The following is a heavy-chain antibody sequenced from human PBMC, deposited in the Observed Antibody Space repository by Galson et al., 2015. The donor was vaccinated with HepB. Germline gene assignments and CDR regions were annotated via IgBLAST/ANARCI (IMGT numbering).Heavy chain of an antibody. CDR1: GFTFSHYG. Sequence: SLRLSCAASGFTFSHYGMSWVRQAPGKGLDWVSGINGSGRRSFYADSVKGRFTISRDNSKNTVFLQLNSLKVDDAAVYFCVRGISSDYFEDWGRGTLVIVSS. J-gene: IGHJ4*02. V-gene: IGHV3-23*01. CDR2: INGSGRRS. D-gene: IGHD6-19*01. CDR3: VRGISSDYFED.